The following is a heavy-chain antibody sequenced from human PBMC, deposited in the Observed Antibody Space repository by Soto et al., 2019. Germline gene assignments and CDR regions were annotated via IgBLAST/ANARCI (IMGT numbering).Heavy chain of an antibody. J-gene: IGHJ5*02. CDR1: GYTFTSYD. CDR2: ISTYNGNT. V-gene: IGHV1-18*01. Sequence: QVQLVQSGAEVKKPGASVKVSCKASGYTFTSYDISWVRQAPGQGLEWMGWISTYNGNTNYAQKLQGRVTMTTDTSTSTAYMELRSLRSAATAVYYCARGFRVAATRWWFDPWGQGTLVTVSS. D-gene: IGHD2-15*01. CDR3: ARGFRVAATRWWFDP.